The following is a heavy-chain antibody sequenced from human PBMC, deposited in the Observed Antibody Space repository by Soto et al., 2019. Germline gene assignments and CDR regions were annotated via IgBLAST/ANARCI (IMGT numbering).Heavy chain of an antibody. CDR3: TRGLFSGSSYSGSWYYFDS. Sequence: PGGSLRLSCAASGFTFSSYSMNWVRQTPGKGLQWIGQINHSGSSIYNPSLKNRVTISTMSNNKFSLELSSVTAADTAVYYCTRGLFSGSSYSGSWYYFDSWGQGTMVTVSS. V-gene: IGHV4-34*01. J-gene: IGHJ4*02. CDR1: GFTFSSYS. CDR2: INHSGSS. D-gene: IGHD1-26*01.